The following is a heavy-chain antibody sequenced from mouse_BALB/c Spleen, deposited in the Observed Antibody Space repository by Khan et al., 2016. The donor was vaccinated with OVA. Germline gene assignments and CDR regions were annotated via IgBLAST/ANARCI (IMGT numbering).Heavy chain of an antibody. CDR3: TSLAYYYDSEGFAY. CDR1: GFTFSTYG. V-gene: IGHV5-6*01. J-gene: IGHJ3*01. Sequence: EVQLLETGGDLVKPGGSLKLSCAASGFTFSTYGMSWVRQTPDKRLEWVATVSTGGGYTYYPDSVKGRFTISRDNAKNTLYLQMSGLKSEDTAMFYCTSLAYYYDSEGFAYWGQGTLVTVSA. CDR2: VSTGGGYT. D-gene: IGHD1-1*01.